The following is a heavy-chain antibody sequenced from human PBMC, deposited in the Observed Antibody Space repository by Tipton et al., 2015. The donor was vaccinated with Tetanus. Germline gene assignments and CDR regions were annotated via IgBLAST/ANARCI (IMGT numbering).Heavy chain of an antibody. V-gene: IGHV4-59*08. CDR2: IYQNGDA. CDR3: ARHFNSYSSYMDV. J-gene: IGHJ6*03. Sequence: TLSLTCTVSGGSISSFYWYWIRQPPGKGLEWIAYIYQNGDANYNPSLQSRVTISVDTSKNQFSLELTSVTAADTAVYYCARHFNSYSSYMDVWGKGTTVTVSS. CDR1: GGSISSFY.